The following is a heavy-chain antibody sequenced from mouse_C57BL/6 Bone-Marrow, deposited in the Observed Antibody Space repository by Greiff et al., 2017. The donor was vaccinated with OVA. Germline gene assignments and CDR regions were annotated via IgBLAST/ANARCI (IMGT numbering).Heavy chain of an antibody. CDR1: GFTFTDYY. CDR3: ASLILLRLGDYWYFDG. D-gene: IGHD1-2*01. V-gene: IGHV7-3*01. CDR2: IRNKANGYTT. J-gene: IGHJ1*03. Sequence: EVKLQESGGGLVQPGGSLSLSCAASGFTFTDYYMSWVRQPPGKALEWLGFIRNKANGYTTEYSASVKGRFTISRDNSQSILYLQMNALRAEDSATYYWASLILLRLGDYWYFDGWGTGTTVTVSS.